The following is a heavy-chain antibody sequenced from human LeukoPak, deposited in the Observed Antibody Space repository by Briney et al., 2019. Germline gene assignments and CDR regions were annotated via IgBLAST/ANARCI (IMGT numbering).Heavy chain of an antibody. CDR2: IRYDGSNK. J-gene: IGHJ4*02. Sequence: PGGSLRLSCAASGFTFSSYGMHWVRQAPGKGLEWVAFIRYDGSNKYYADSVKGRFTISRDSSKNTLYLQMNSLRAEDTAVYYCAKGDDSTPWYWGQGTLVTVSS. D-gene: IGHD3-22*01. V-gene: IGHV3-30*02. CDR3: AKGDDSTPWY. CDR1: GFTFSSYG.